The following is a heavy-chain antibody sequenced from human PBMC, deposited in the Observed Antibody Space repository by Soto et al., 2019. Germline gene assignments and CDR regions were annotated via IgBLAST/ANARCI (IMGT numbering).Heavy chain of an antibody. J-gene: IGHJ4*02. V-gene: IGHV4-31*03. CDR1: GGSISSGGSF. D-gene: IGHD6-25*01. Sequence: SETLSLTCTVSGGSISSGGSFWIWNRLHPGKGLEWIGYIYYSGSTYYNPSLKSRVTISVDTSQNQFSLKLSSVTAADTAVYYCARVPYSSGAIDYWGQGTLVTVSS. CDR2: IYYSGST. CDR3: ARVPYSSGAIDY.